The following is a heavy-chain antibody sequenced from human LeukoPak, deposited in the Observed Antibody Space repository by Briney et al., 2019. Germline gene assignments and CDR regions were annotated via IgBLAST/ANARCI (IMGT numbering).Heavy chain of an antibody. CDR2: IYYSGTT. CDR3: AMHGAGGYHFYYYGMDV. Sequence: SETLSLTCTVSGGSISSYYWSWIRQPPGKGLEWIGYIYYSGTTNYNPSLKSRATISLDTSKNQFSLKLSSVTAADTAVYYCAMHGAGGYHFYYYGMDVWGQGTTVTVSS. D-gene: IGHD4/OR15-4a*01. J-gene: IGHJ6*02. CDR1: GGSISSYY. V-gene: IGHV4-59*08.